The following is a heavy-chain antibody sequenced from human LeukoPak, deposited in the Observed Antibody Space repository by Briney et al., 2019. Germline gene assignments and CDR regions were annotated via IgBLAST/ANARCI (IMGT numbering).Heavy chain of an antibody. D-gene: IGHD3-3*01. CDR3: ARVMSGYYVVLDI. CDR2: FTSGSRSI. CDR1: GFTFSSYS. J-gene: IGHJ3*02. Sequence: GGSLRLSCAASGFTFSSYSMTWVRQAPGKGLEWVSSFTSGSRSIYYADSLKGRFTISRDNAKNTLYLQMNSLRAEDTAVYYCARVMSGYYVVLDIWGQGTMVTVSS. V-gene: IGHV3-21*01.